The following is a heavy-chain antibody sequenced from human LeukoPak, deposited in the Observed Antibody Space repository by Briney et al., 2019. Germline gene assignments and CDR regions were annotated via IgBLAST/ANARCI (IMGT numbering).Heavy chain of an antibody. CDR1: GFTFSNYG. Sequence: PGESLRLSCAASGFTFSNYGMNWVRQAPGKGLEWVSSISSSSSYIYYADSVKGRFTISRDNAKNSLYLQMNSLRAEDTAVYYCAKSSGWNYYYYYMDVWGKGTTVIASS. D-gene: IGHD6-19*01. CDR2: ISSSSSYI. CDR3: AKSSGWNYYYYYMDV. J-gene: IGHJ6*03. V-gene: IGHV3-21*01.